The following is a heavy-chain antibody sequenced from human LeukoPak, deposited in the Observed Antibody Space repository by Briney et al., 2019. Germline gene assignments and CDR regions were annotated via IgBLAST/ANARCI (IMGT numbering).Heavy chain of an antibody. V-gene: IGHV4-39*07. J-gene: IGHJ6*03. CDR3: ARMNGYNRGYYYYYMDV. D-gene: IGHD5-24*01. CDR2: IHYNGTT. CDR1: GGSIGSSIYY. Sequence: SETLSLTCTVSGGSIGSSIYYWGWIHQPPGKGLEWIGNIHYNGTTYYSPSLKSRVTISVDTSKNQFSLKLSSVTAADTAVYYCARMNGYNRGYYYYYMDVWGKGTTVTVSS.